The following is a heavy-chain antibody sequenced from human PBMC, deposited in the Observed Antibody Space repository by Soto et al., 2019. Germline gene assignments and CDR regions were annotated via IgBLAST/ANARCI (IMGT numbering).Heavy chain of an antibody. CDR3: ARAVHSGYDPPYYYYGMDV. CDR2: IDPSDSYT. CDR1: GYSFTSYW. V-gene: IGHV5-10-1*01. Sequence: GESLKISCKGSGYSFTSYWISWVRQMPGKGLEWMGRIDPSDSYTNYSPSFQGHVTISADKSISTAYLQWSSLKASDTAMYYCARAVHSGYDPPYYYYGMDVWGQGXTVTVSS. J-gene: IGHJ6*02. D-gene: IGHD5-12*01.